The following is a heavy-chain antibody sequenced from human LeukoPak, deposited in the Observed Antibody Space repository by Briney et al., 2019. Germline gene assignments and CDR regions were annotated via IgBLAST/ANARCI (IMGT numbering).Heavy chain of an antibody. CDR3: ARDLGGSGSSPDQHFGMDV. D-gene: IGHD2-15*01. CDR2: ISYDESYK. J-gene: IGHJ6*02. CDR1: GFTLSGYS. V-gene: IGHV3-30*04. Sequence: PGGSLRLSCVASGFTLSGYSMHWVRQAPGKGLEWVAVISYDESYKYYADSVKGRFTISRDKSNSALYLHMNSLRPEDTAVYSCARDLGGSGSSPDQHFGMDVWGQGTTVTVSS.